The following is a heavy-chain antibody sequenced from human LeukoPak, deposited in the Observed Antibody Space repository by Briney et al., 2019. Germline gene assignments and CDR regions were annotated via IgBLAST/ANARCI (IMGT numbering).Heavy chain of an antibody. D-gene: IGHD3-3*01. J-gene: IGHJ6*04. CDR3: ARDQFTIFGVAPRDV. Sequence: PSQTLSLTCTVSGGSINNGGYYWSWIRQHPGKGLEWIGYIYYSGSSYYNPSLRSRVTISVDTSKNHFSLKLSSVTAADTAVYYCARDQFTIFGVAPRDVWGKGTTVTVSS. CDR1: GGSINNGGYY. CDR2: IYYSGSS. V-gene: IGHV4-31*03.